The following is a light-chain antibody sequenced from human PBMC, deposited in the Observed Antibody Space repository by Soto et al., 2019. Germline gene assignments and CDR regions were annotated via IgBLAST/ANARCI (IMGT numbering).Light chain of an antibody. CDR2: GAS. CDR3: QQSYSPVRNI. CDR1: QSISSY. Sequence: DIQMTQSPSSLSASVGDRVTITCRASQSISSYLNWYQQKPGKAPKLLIYGASNLQSGVPSRFSCGGSGTEFTLTISSLQTEDFATYYCQQSYSPVRNIFGQGTKLEI. V-gene: IGKV1-39*01. J-gene: IGKJ2*01.